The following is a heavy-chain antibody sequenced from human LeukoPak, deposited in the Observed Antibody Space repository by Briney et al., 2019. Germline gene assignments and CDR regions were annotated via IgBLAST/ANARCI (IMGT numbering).Heavy chain of an antibody. Sequence: SETLSLTCTVSGGSISSYYWSWIRQPPGKGLEWIGYIYYSGSTNYNPSLKSRVTISVDTSKNQFSLKLSSVTAADTAAYYCARRSSSGLLDYWGQGTLVTVSS. V-gene: IGHV4-59*01. CDR1: GGSISSYY. D-gene: IGHD6-13*01. CDR3: ARRSSSGLLDY. CDR2: IYYSGST. J-gene: IGHJ4*02.